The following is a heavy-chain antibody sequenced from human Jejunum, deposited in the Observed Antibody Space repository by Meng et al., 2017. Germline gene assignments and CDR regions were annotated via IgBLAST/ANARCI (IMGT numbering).Heavy chain of an antibody. CDR2: IYWDDDK. CDR1: GLSLRSIGVG. Sequence: SGPTLVKPTQTLTLTCTFSGLSLRSIGVGVVWIRQPPGKALEWLALIYWDDDKRYRPSLKSRLSITKDTSKNQVVLTMTNLDPVDTATYYCVHIMITYGGVIADDAFDVWGQGTMVTVSS. V-gene: IGHV2-5*02. CDR3: VHIMITYGGVIADDAFDV. J-gene: IGHJ3*01. D-gene: IGHD3-16*02.